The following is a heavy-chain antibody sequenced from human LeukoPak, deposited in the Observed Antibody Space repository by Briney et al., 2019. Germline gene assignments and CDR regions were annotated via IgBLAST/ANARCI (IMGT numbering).Heavy chain of an antibody. CDR3: ARVPDLEWLLFAKRRFGWFDP. Sequence: PSETLSLTCTVSGYSISSGYYWGWIRQPPGKGLEWIGSIYHSGSTYYNPALKSRVTISVDTSKNQFSLKLSAVTAADTAVYYCARVPDLEWLLFAKRRFGWFDPWGQGTLVTVSS. CDR1: GYSISSGYY. D-gene: IGHD3-3*01. J-gene: IGHJ5*02. V-gene: IGHV4-38-2*02. CDR2: IYHSGST.